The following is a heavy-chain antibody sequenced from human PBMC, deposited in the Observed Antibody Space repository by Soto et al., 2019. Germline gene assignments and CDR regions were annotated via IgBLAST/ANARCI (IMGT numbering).Heavy chain of an antibody. CDR1: GGSINSNNYY. CDR3: AKVVVAATRHTDFDS. J-gene: IGHJ4*02. Sequence: SETLSLTCTVSGGSINSNNYYWAWIRQPPGKGLAWIASIYYDGSTYYNPSPKSRVSISVDTSKNHFSLKLSSATAADTAVYYCAKVVVAATRHTDFDSCGQGTLVTVSS. CDR2: IYYDGST. V-gene: IGHV4-39*02. D-gene: IGHD2-15*01.